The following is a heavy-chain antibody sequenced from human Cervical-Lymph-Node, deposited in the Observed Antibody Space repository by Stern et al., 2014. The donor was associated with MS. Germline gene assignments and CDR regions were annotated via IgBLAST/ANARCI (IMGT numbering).Heavy chain of an antibody. CDR2: IYWDDQK. CDR3: AHRTAGPFDY. CDR1: GFSLTTSGLG. V-gene: IGHV2-5*02. J-gene: IGHJ4*02. Sequence: QVTLKESGPALVKPTQTLTLTCTFSGFSLTTSGLGVGWIRQPPGEALECLAYIYWDDQKRYSPSLKSRLTITKDTSKKQVVLTLTNVDPVDTATYYCAHRTAGPFDYWGQGTLVTVSS.